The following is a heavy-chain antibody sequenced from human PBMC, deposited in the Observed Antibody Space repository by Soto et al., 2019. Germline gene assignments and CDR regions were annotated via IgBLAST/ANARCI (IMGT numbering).Heavy chain of an antibody. CDR1: GGSVSSGSYY. V-gene: IGHV4-61*01. J-gene: IGHJ4*02. CDR2: IYYSGST. Sequence: SETLSLTCTVSGGSVSSGSYYWSWIRQPPGKGLEWIGYIYYSGSTNYNPSLKSRVTISVDTSKNQFSLKLSSVTAADTAVYYCARVEPSVGGDYYFDYWGQGTLVTVSS. D-gene: IGHD2-21*02. CDR3: ARVEPSVGGDYYFDY.